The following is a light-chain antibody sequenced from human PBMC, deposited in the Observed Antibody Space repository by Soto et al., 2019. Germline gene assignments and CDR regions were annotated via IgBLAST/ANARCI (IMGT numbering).Light chain of an antibody. CDR2: RAS. J-gene: IGKJ4*01. Sequence: EIVMTQSPATLSVSPGERATLSCRASQSVSSNLAWYQQKPGQAPRLLIYRASTRATGIPARFSGSRSGKEFTLTISSLQSEDFAVYYCQQYNNWPPLTFGGGTKVEIK. CDR3: QQYNNWPPLT. CDR1: QSVSSN. V-gene: IGKV3-15*01.